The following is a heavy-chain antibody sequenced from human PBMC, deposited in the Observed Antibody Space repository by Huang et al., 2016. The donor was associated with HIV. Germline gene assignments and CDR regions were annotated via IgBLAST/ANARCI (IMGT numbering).Heavy chain of an antibody. V-gene: IGHV1-18*01. CDR2: NGRYSRDT. CDR1: GYDFGSYG. CDR3: ARDTYYTDIWKRNDASFL. J-gene: IGHJ3*01. D-gene: IGHD3-22*01. Sequence: QVQLVQSGGEVKQPGASVRVSCKAPGYDFGSYGMSWVRQAPGQGLGWLGWNGRYSRDTRTAQKVQGRVTMTTDRSATTTYMELRSLRYDDTAVYYCARDTYYTDIWKRNDASFLWGQGTMITV.